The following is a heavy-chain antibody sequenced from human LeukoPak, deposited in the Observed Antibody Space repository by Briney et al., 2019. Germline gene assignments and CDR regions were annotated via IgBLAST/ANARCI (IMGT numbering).Heavy chain of an antibody. V-gene: IGHV3-74*01. Sequence: GGSLRLSCAASGFTFSTYWMHWVRQAPGKGLVWVSRIKSDGSTNYADSVKGRFTISRDSANSTLSLQMNSLRPEDTGVYYCARAPSEIGGYYPEYFRHWGQGTLVTVSS. CDR1: GFTFSTYW. J-gene: IGHJ1*01. CDR3: ARAPSEIGGYYPEYFRH. D-gene: IGHD3-22*01. CDR2: IKSDGST.